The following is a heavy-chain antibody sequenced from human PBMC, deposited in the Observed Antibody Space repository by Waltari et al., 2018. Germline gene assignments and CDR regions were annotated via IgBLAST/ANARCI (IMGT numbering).Heavy chain of an antibody. CDR1: GGSISSSSYY. D-gene: IGHD3-22*01. Sequence: QLQLQESGPGLVKPSETLSLTCTVSGGSISSSSYYWGWIRQPPGKGLEWIGSIYYSGSTYDNPSRKSRVTISVDTSKNQFSLKLSSVTAADTAVYYCASTVYYDSSGWTYYFDYWGQGTLVTVSS. J-gene: IGHJ4*02. CDR2: IYYSGST. V-gene: IGHV4-39*01. CDR3: ASTVYYDSSGWTYYFDY.